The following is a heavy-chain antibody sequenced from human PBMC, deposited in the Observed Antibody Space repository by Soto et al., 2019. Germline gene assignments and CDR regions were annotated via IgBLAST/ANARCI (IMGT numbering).Heavy chain of an antibody. Sequence: QVQLVQSGAELKKPGSSVKVSCKASGGTFSSYAIRWVRQAPGQGLAWMGCIIPIFGTANYAQNFQGRVTITADSPTSTAYIELSSVRSEGTGLYYCARLTYESSGYYSPRPYYFDYRGMGSLVTVSS. V-gene: IGHV1-69*01. CDR1: GGTFSSYA. CDR3: ARLTYESSGYYSPRPYYFDY. J-gene: IGHJ4*02. CDR2: IIPIFGTA. D-gene: IGHD3-22*01.